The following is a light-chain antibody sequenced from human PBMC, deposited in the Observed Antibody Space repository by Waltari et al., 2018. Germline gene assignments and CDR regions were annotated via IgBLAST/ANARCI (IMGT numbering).Light chain of an antibody. CDR2: GAS. Sequence: IVMTQSPATLSLSQGERAALSCRASHNISTNLAWYPQKPGQAPRLLIYGASTRAIGGPGRFSGSGSGIEFTLTVSSLQPEDFAVYYCLQYNKWPALTFGGGTKVEIK. CDR1: HNISTN. CDR3: LQYNKWPALT. J-gene: IGKJ4*01. V-gene: IGKV3-15*01.